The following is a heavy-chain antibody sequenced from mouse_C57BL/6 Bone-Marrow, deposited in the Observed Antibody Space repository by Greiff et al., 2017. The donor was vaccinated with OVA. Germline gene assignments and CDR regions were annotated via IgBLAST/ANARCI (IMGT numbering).Heavy chain of an antibody. D-gene: IGHD1-1*01. CDR1: GFTFTDYY. J-gene: IGHJ4*01. V-gene: IGHV7-3*01. CDR3: ASLGSSYAMDY. CDR2: IRNKANGYTT. Sequence: EVKLVESGGGLVQPGGSLSLSCAASGFTFTDYYMSWVRQPPGKALEWLGFIRNKANGYTTEYSASVKGRFTISRDNSQSILYLQMNALRAEDSATYYCASLGSSYAMDYWGQGTSVTVSS.